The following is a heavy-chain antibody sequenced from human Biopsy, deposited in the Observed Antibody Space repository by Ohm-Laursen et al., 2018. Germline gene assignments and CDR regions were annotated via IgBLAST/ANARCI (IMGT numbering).Heavy chain of an antibody. CDR2: IVVGSGHT. CDR3: AATSTLYYYYAMDV. J-gene: IGHJ6*02. V-gene: IGHV1-58*01. CDR1: GFTFSSSA. Sequence: GASVKVSCKASGFTFSSSAVQRVRQARGQRLEWIGWIVVGSGHTNYAQKFQERVTITRDMSTSTAYMELTSLRSEDTAVYYCAATSTLYYYYAMDVWDQGTTITVPS.